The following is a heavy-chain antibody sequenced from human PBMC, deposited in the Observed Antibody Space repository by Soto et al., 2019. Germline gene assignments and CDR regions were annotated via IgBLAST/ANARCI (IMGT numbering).Heavy chain of an antibody. CDR2: TSYDGNKK. Sequence: GGSLRLSCTGAGFTFSDYAMSWVRQAPGKGLQWVAVTSYDGNKKYYAASVKGRFTISRDNSNNTLYLQMNSLRAEDTAVYYCARNGGQNDYYYYGMDVWGQGTTVTVSS. V-gene: IGHV3-30-3*01. CDR3: ARNGGQNDYYYYGMDV. D-gene: IGHD2-8*01. CDR1: GFTFSDYA. J-gene: IGHJ6*02.